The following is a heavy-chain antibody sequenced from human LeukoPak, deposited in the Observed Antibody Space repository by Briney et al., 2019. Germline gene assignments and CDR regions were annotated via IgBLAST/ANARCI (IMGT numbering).Heavy chain of an antibody. CDR1: GYTFTGYY. J-gene: IGHJ4*02. V-gene: IGHV1-2*02. D-gene: IGHD3-22*01. CDR3: ARDPKYYYDSSGYYSLPDY. CDR2: INPNSGGT. Sequence: ASVKVSCKASGYTFTGYYMHWVRQAPGQGLEWMGWINPNSGGTNYAQNFQGRVTMTRDTSISTAYMELRRLRSDDTAVYYCARDPKYYYDSSGYYSLPDYWGQGTLVTVSS.